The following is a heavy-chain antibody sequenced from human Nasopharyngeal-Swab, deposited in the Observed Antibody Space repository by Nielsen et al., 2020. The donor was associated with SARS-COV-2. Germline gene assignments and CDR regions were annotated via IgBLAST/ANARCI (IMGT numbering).Heavy chain of an antibody. CDR1: GYTFTSYA. J-gene: IGHJ6*02. D-gene: IGHD6-13*01. V-gene: IGHV1-3*01. CDR3: ARSFYSSSWYSHPAYYYYDMDV. Sequence: ASVKVSCKASGYTFTSYAMHWVRQAPGQRLEWMGWINAGNGNTKYSQKFQGRVTITRDTSASTAYMELSSLRSEDTAVYYCARSFYSSSWYSHPAYYYYDMDVWGQGTTVTVSS. CDR2: INAGNGNT.